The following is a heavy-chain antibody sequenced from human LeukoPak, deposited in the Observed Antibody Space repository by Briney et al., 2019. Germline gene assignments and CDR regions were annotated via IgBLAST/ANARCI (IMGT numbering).Heavy chain of an antibody. J-gene: IGHJ6*02. CDR3: ARERLGMDV. CDR1: GPTVGTQY. CDR2: ISTGGQT. Sequence: GGSLRLSCAASGPTVGTQYMHWVRQAPGKGLEWVSVISTGGQTYYADSVKARFFVSRDNSNNTLSLQMNSLRVEDTAVYYCARERLGMDVWGQGTTVTVSS. D-gene: IGHD6-19*01. V-gene: IGHV3-66*01.